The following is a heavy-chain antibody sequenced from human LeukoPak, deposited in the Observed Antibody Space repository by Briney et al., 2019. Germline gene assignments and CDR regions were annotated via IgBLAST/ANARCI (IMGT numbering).Heavy chain of an antibody. J-gene: IGHJ4*02. V-gene: IGHV3-9*01. CDR3: AAGAGITRY. CDR2: ITWDSGSI. Sequence: SLRLSCAASGLTFYDYAMHWVRQAPGKGLEWVSGITWDSGSIAYADSVKGRFTISRDHAKNSLYLQVNSLRSEDTALYYCAAGAGITRYWGQGTLVTVSS. CDR1: GLTFYDYA. D-gene: IGHD3-10*01.